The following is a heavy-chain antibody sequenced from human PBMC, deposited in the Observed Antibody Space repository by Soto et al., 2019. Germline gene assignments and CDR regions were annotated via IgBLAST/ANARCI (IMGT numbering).Heavy chain of an antibody. CDR1: GGTFSGYF. Sequence: LSLTCAVYGGTFSGYFWNWVRQPPGKGLEWIGEIEHNGNNNINPSLKSRVTMSVDTSKNQISLTLTSVTAADTAVYYCARDFRYFPYWGQGTLVTVSS. D-gene: IGHD3-10*01. V-gene: IGHV4-34*01. J-gene: IGHJ4*02. CDR2: IEHNGNN. CDR3: ARDFRYFPY.